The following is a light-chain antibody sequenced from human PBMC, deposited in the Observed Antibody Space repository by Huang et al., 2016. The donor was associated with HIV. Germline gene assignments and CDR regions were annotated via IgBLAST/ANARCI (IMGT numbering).Light chain of an antibody. CDR2: GAS. CDR1: RSVTSNS. V-gene: IGKV3-20*01. CDR3: QHYGSSPPNT. Sequence: EIVLTQSPGTLSLSPGERATLSCRASRSVTSNSLAWYQQKPGQAPRLLIYGASSRATGIPDRVSGSGSGTDFTLTITRLEPEDFAVYYCQHYGSSPPNTFGQGTKLEIK. J-gene: IGKJ2*01.